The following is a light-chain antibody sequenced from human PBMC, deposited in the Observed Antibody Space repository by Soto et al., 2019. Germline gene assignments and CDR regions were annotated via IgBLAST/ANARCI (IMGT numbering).Light chain of an antibody. CDR2: DVD. CDR1: SSDVGGYNY. CDR3: SSYTTSNTVI. V-gene: IGLV2-14*01. J-gene: IGLJ2*01. Sequence: QSALTQSASVSGSPGQSITISCTGTSSDVGGYNYVSWYQQHPGKAPKLMIYDVDYRPSGVSTRFSGSKAGNTASLTISGLQDEDEAAYYCSSYTTSNTVIFGGGTQLTVL.